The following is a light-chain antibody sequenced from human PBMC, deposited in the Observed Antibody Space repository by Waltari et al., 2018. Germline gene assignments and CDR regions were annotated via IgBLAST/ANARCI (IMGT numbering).Light chain of an antibody. CDR3: SSYTTSSAPGV. CDR1: DSDLGPYDF. CDR2: EVS. Sequence: QSALTQPASVSGSPGQSITISCPGPDSDLGPYDFVSWYQQHPGKAPHLIIYEVSNRPSGISNRFSASKSGNTASLTISGLQAEDEADYYCSSYTTSSAPGVFGTGTRVTVL. J-gene: IGLJ1*01. V-gene: IGLV2-14*01.